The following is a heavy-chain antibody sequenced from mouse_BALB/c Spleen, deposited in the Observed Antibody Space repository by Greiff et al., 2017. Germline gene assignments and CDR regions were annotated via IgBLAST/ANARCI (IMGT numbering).Heavy chain of an antibody. D-gene: IGHD1-1*01. J-gene: IGHJ2*01. Sequence: EVQVVESGAELVKPGASVKLSCTASGFNIKDTYMHWVKQRPEQGLEWIGRIDPANGNTKYDPKFQGKATITADTSSNTAYLQFSSLTSEDTAVYYCAAVVATGFDYWGQGTTLTVSS. CDR3: AAVVATGFDY. V-gene: IGHV14-3*02. CDR2: IDPANGNT. CDR1: GFNIKDTY.